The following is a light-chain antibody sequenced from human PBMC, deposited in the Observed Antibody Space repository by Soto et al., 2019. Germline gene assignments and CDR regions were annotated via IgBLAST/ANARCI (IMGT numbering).Light chain of an antibody. CDR1: QGIRND. CDR3: LQLYNFSWT. V-gene: IGKV1-6*01. Sequence: AIQMTQSPSSLSASVGDRATISCRASQGIRNDLAWYQQKPGKAPKLLIFAASNLQSGVPSRFSGSGSGTDFTLTTTRLQPEDFATYYCLQLYNFSWTFGQGPKV. J-gene: IGKJ1*01. CDR2: AAS.